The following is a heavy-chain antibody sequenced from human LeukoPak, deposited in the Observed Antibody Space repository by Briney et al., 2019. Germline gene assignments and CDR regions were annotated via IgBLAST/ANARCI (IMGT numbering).Heavy chain of an antibody. CDR2: IIPILGIA. CDR3: ARGGYCSGGSCYGFDY. J-gene: IGHJ4*02. Sequence: SVKVSCKASGGTFSSYAISWVRQAPGQGLEWMGRIIPILGIANYAQKFQGRVTITADKSTSTAYMELSSLRSEDTAVYYCARGGYCSGGSCYGFDYWGQGTLVTVSS. CDR1: GGTFSSYA. V-gene: IGHV1-69*04. D-gene: IGHD2-15*01.